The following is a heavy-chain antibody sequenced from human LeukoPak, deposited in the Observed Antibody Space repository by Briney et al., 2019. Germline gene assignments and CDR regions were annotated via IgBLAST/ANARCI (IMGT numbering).Heavy chain of an antibody. Sequence: SQTLSLTCAVSRGSISSGGYSWSWIRQPPGKGLEWLGYIYHSGSTYYNPSLKSRVTISVDRSKNQFSLKLSSVTAADTAVYYCARTLTSPQVVPAATTSVDYYYYGMDVWGQGTTVTVSS. CDR2: IYHSGST. J-gene: IGHJ6*02. CDR3: ARTLTSPQVVPAATTSVDYYYYGMDV. CDR1: RGSISSGGYS. D-gene: IGHD2-2*01. V-gene: IGHV4-30-2*01.